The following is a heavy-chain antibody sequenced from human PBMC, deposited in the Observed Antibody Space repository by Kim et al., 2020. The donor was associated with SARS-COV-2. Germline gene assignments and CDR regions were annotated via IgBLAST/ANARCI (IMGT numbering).Heavy chain of an antibody. CDR3: ARVLRKYCSSTSCYTFGY. V-gene: IGHV1-2*02. CDR2: INPNSGGT. Sequence: ASVKVSCKASGYTFTGYYMHWVRQAPGQGLEWMGWINPNSGGTNYAQKFQGRVTMTRDTSISTAYMELSRLRSDDTAVYYCARVLRKYCSSTSCYTFGYWGQGTLVTVSS. J-gene: IGHJ4*02. CDR1: GYTFTGYY. D-gene: IGHD2-2*02.